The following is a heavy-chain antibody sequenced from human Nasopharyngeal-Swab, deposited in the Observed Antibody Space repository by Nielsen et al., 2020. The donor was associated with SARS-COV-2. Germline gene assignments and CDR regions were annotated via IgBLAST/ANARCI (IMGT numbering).Heavy chain of an antibody. Sequence: SQTLSLTCAISVDRVSSHSAAWHWTRQSASRGVEWLGATWYRSKWNYDYATSLSGRLTVSPDTAKNQFSLHLNSVTPDDTAVYYCARIQQQLPGIVWGQGTMVTVSS. CDR2: TWYRSKWNY. V-gene: IGHV6-1*01. CDR3: ARIQQQLPGIV. D-gene: IGHD6-13*01. CDR1: VDRVSSHSAA. J-gene: IGHJ3*01.